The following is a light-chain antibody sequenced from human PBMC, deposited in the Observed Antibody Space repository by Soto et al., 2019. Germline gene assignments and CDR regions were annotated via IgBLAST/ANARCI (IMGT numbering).Light chain of an antibody. J-gene: IGKJ1*01. CDR2: GAS. V-gene: IGKV3-20*01. CDR3: QQYGSSPRT. CDR1: QSVNSDY. Sequence: EIVLTQSPGTLSLSPGERATLSCRASQSVNSDYLAWCQQKPGQAPRLLIYGASSRATGIPDKFSGSGSGTDFTLTISRLEPDDFAMYYCQQYGSSPRTFGQGTKVEI.